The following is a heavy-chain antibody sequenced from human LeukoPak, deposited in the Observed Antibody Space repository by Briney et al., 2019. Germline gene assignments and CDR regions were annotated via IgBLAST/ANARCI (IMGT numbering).Heavy chain of an antibody. CDR2: VTGSGGST. V-gene: IGHV3-23*01. Sequence: PGGSLRLSCAASGFTFSRYAMSWVRQAPGKGLEWVSDVTGSGGSTYYADSVKGRFTISRDNSKNTLYLQMNSLTAGDTAVYYCSVTTAAAGTVYFDYWGLGTLVTVSS. CDR3: SVTTAAAGTVYFDY. D-gene: IGHD6-13*01. CDR1: GFTFSRYA. J-gene: IGHJ4*02.